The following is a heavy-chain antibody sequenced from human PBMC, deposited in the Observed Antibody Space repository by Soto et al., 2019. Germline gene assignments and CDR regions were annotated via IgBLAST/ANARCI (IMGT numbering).Heavy chain of an antibody. D-gene: IGHD1-26*01. CDR1: GGSISSSSYY. CDR3: ARRNMEPLDAFDI. Sequence: SETLSLTCTVSGGSISSSSYYWGWIRQPPGKGLEWIGSIYYSGSTYYNPSLKSRVTISVDTSKNQFSLKLSSVTAADTAVYYCARRNMEPLDAFDIWGQGIMVTVSS. V-gene: IGHV4-39*01. J-gene: IGHJ3*02. CDR2: IYYSGST.